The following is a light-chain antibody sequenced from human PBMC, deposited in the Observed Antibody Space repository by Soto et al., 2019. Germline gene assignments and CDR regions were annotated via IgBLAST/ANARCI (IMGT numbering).Light chain of an antibody. Sequence: EIVLTQSPGTLSLSPGERATLSCRASQSVSTNYLAWYQQKPGQAPRLLIYGASSRATGIPDRFSGSGSGTDFTLTINRLEPEDFAVYYCQQYGSSPWAFGPGTKVDIK. J-gene: IGKJ3*01. CDR2: GAS. CDR3: QQYGSSPWA. V-gene: IGKV3-20*01. CDR1: QSVSTNY.